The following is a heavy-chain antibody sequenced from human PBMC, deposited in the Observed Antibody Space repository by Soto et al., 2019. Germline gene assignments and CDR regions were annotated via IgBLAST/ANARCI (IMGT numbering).Heavy chain of an antibody. CDR2: ISGSGGST. CDR3: AKDMDTAMDHYYYGMDV. CDR1: GFTFSSYA. J-gene: IGHJ6*02. D-gene: IGHD5-18*01. V-gene: IGHV3-23*01. Sequence: PGGSLRLSCAASGFTFSSYAMSWVRQAPGKGLEWVSAISGSGGSTYYADSVKGRFTISRDNSKNTLYLQMNSLRAEDTAVYYCAKDMDTAMDHYYYGMDVWGQGTTVTVSS.